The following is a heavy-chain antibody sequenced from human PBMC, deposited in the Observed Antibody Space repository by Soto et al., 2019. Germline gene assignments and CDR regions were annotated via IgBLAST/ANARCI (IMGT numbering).Heavy chain of an antibody. V-gene: IGHV1-24*01. Sequence: ASVKVSCKVSEYTLTELSMHWVRQAPGKGLEWKGGFDPEDGETIYAQKFQGRVTMTEDTSTDTAYMELSSLRSEDTAVYYCATAPTYCSSTSCYGFYWGQGTLVTVSS. CDR2: FDPEDGET. D-gene: IGHD2-2*01. CDR3: ATAPTYCSSTSCYGFY. CDR1: EYTLTELS. J-gene: IGHJ4*02.